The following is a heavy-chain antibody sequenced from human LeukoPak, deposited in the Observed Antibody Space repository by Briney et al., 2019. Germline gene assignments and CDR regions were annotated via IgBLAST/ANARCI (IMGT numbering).Heavy chain of an antibody. D-gene: IGHD1-1*01. Sequence: GGSPRLSCEASGFDLSDYYMTWIRQTPGRGLEWVSYITTSGSTIYYADSVKGRFTISRDNSKNSLFLHMNSLRAEDTAIYYCARDGANSNWNDPRNWFDPWGQGTLVIVSS. CDR3: ARDGANSNWNDPRNWFDP. V-gene: IGHV3-11*01. CDR2: ITTSGSTI. J-gene: IGHJ5*02. CDR1: GFDLSDYY.